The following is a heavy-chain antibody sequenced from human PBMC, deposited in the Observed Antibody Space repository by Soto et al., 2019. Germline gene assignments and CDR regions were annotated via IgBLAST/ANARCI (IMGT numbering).Heavy chain of an antibody. CDR1: GYAFTSYD. CDR2: MNPNSGNT. CDR3: ARNKIFCRGGGTSCYLPYQCMDV. V-gene: IGHV1-8*01. Sequence: QVQLVQSGAEVKKPGASMKVSCKASGYAFTSYDLNWVRQATGQGLEWMGWMNPNSGNTGYAQRFQGRITMTRDTSTSTAYMELSSLGFEDTAVYYCARNKIFCRGGGTSCYLPYQCMDVWGTGTTVTVSS. J-gene: IGHJ6*03. D-gene: IGHD2-15*01.